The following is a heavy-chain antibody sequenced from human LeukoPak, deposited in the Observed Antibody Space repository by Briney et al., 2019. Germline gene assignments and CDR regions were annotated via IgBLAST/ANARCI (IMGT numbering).Heavy chain of an antibody. CDR1: GGSISSSSYY. CDR3: AREDIVVVPDAFDI. CDR2: IYYSGST. J-gene: IGHJ3*02. V-gene: IGHV4-39*02. D-gene: IGHD2-2*01. Sequence: SETLSLTCTVSGGSISSSSYYWGWIRQPPGKGLEWIGSIYYSGSTHYNPSLKSRVTISVDTSKNQFSLKLSSVTAADTAVYYCAREDIVVVPDAFDIWGQGTMVTVSS.